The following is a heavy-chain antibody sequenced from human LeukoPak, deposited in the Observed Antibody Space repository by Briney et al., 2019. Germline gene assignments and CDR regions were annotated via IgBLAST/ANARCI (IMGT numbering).Heavy chain of an antibody. CDR1: GDSISTYY. Sequence: PSETLSLTCTVSGDSISTYYWGWIRQPPGKGPEWMGYIYYSGDTNYNPSLKSRLNISVDTSKNQFSLNLTSVTAADTAVYYCARHYSYFYGPDFWGQGTLVTVSS. J-gene: IGHJ4*02. CDR2: IYYSGDT. D-gene: IGHD3-10*01. CDR3: ARHYSYFYGPDF. V-gene: IGHV4-59*08.